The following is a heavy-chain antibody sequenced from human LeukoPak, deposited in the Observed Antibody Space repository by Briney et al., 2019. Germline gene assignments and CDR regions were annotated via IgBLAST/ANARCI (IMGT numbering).Heavy chain of an antibody. CDR1: GFTFSSYA. V-gene: IGHV3-30-3*01. D-gene: IGHD3-22*01. J-gene: IGHJ4*02. Sequence: PGRSLRLSCAASGFTFSSYAIHWVRQAPGKGLEWVAVISYDGTNKYYADSVKGRFTISRDNSKNTLYLQMNSLRAEDTAVYYCASPHSTYSYDSSGYGGPFDYWGQGTLVTVSS. CDR3: ASPHSTYSYDSSGYGGPFDY. CDR2: ISYDGTNK.